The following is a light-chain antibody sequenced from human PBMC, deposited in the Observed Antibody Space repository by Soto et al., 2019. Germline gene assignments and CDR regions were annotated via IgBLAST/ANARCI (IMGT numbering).Light chain of an antibody. V-gene: IGLV2-14*01. Sequence: QSALTQPASVSGSPGQSITISCTGTSGDVGGYKYVSWYQQHPGKAPKLLIYEVSNRPSGISNRFSASKSDNTASLTISGLRAEDEADYYCSSYRSGDLYVXGTGTKVTVL. CDR1: SGDVGGYKY. CDR3: SSYRSGDLYV. J-gene: IGLJ1*01. CDR2: EVS.